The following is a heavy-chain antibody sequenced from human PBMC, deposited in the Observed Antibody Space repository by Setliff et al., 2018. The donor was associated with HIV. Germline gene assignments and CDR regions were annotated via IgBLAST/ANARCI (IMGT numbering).Heavy chain of an antibody. J-gene: IGHJ4*02. D-gene: IGHD4-4*01. CDR1: GFTFSSYS. CDR2: ISRSSTSI. V-gene: IGHV3-21*01. CDR3: ARGGNDYSFRHFDY. Sequence: PGGSLRLSCAASGFTFSSYSMNWVRQAPGKGLEWVSSISRSSTSIYYADSVKGRFTISRDNAKNSLFLQMNGLRAEDTAIYYCARGGNDYSFRHFDYWGQGTPVTVSS.